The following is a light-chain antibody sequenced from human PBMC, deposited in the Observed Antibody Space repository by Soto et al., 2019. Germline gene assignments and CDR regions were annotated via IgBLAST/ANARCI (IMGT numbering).Light chain of an antibody. J-gene: IGKJ1*01. Sequence: EIVLTQSPATLSLYPGERATLSCRASQSVSSYLAWYQQKPGRAPRLLIYDASNRATGIPARFSGSGSGTDFTLTISSLEPEDFAVYYCQQRSNWPPTWTFGQGTKVDIK. CDR1: QSVSSY. V-gene: IGKV3-11*01. CDR2: DAS. CDR3: QQRSNWPPTWT.